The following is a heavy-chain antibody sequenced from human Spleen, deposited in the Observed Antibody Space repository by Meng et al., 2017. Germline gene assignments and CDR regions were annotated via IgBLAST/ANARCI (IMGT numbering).Heavy chain of an antibody. J-gene: IGHJ6*02. CDR3: ARDLSIMMTFGGVIEDYYYVMDV. D-gene: IGHD3-16*02. Sequence: ASVKVSCKASGYTFTGYYMHWVRQAPGQGLEWMGWINPNSGGTNYAQKFQGRVTMTRDTSISTAYMELSRLRSDDTAVYYCARDLSIMMTFGGVIEDYYYVMDVWGHGTTVTVSS. CDR2: INPNSGGT. CDR1: GYTFTGYY. V-gene: IGHV1-2*02.